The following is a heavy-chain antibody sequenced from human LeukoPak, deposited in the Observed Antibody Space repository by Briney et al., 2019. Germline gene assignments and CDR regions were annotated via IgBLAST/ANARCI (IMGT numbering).Heavy chain of an antibody. Sequence: PSETLSLTCAVYGGSFSGYYWSWIRQPPGKGLEWIGEINHSGSTNYNPSLKSRVTISVDTSKNQFSLKLSSVTAADTAVYYCARGAIAVAGTRAFDIWGQGTMVTVSS. CDR3: ARGAIAVAGTRAFDI. J-gene: IGHJ3*02. CDR1: GGSFSGYY. CDR2: INHSGST. D-gene: IGHD6-19*01. V-gene: IGHV4-34*01.